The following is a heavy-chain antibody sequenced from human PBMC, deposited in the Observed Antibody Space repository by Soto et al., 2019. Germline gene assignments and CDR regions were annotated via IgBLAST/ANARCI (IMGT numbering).Heavy chain of an antibody. Sequence: PGGSLRISCAASGFTFSSYAMSWVRQAPGKGLEWVSAISGSGGSTYYADSVKGRFTISRDNSKNTLYLQMNSLRAEDTAVYYCAKGHYGSGSPYWYFDLWGRGTLVTVS. J-gene: IGHJ2*01. D-gene: IGHD3-10*01. CDR2: ISGSGGST. CDR3: AKGHYGSGSPYWYFDL. CDR1: GFTFSSYA. V-gene: IGHV3-23*01.